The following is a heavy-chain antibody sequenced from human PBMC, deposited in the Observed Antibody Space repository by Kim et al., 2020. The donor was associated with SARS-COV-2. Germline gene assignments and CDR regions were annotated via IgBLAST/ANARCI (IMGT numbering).Heavy chain of an antibody. Sequence: SETLSLTCAVYGGSFSCYYWIWIRQPPGKGLEWIGEINHSGSTNYNPSLKSRVTISVDTSKNQFSLKLSSVTAADTAVYYCARAAAGTRFDPWGQGTLVTVSS. CDR3: ARAAAGTRFDP. J-gene: IGHJ5*02. D-gene: IGHD6-13*01. CDR1: GGSFSCYY. V-gene: IGHV4-34*01. CDR2: INHSGST.